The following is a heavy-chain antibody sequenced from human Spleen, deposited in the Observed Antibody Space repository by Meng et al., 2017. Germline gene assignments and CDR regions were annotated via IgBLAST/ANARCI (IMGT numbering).Heavy chain of an antibody. CDR3: ARVTVTGYFDY. D-gene: IGHD4-17*01. Sequence: GESLKISCAASGFTFDDYGMSWVRQAPGKGLEWVSGINWNGGSTGYADSVKGRFTISRDNAKNSLYLQMNSLRAEDTALYYCARVTVTGYFDYWGQGTLVTVSS. J-gene: IGHJ4*02. V-gene: IGHV3-20*04. CDR2: INWNGGST. CDR1: GFTFDDYG.